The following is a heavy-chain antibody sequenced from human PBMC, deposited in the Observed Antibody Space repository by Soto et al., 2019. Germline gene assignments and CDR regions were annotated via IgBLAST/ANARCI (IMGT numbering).Heavy chain of an antibody. CDR2: IYYTGSA. CDR1: GGSISSSSFY. D-gene: IGHD3-22*01. Sequence: SETLSLTCSVSGGSISSSSFYWGWIRQPPGRGLEWIGRIYYTGSANYNPSLNSRVTISVDTSKNQFSLSLSAVTAADTAVYYCERIGFCSGYSPFDYWGQGIPVTVSS. V-gene: IGHV4-39*01. J-gene: IGHJ4*02. CDR3: ERIGFCSGYSPFDY.